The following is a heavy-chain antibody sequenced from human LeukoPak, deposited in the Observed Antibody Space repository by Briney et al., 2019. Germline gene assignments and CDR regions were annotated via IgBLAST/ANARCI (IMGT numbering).Heavy chain of an antibody. J-gene: IGHJ5*02. CDR1: GYTLTELP. Sequence: GASVKVSCKVSGYTLTELPMHWVRQAPGKGLEWMGGFDPEDGETIYAQKFQGRVTMTEDTSTDTAYMELSSLRSEDTAVYYCATDLGYYDRIGLWVDPWGQGTLVTVSS. CDR2: FDPEDGET. V-gene: IGHV1-24*01. CDR3: ATDLGYYDRIGLWVDP. D-gene: IGHD3-22*01.